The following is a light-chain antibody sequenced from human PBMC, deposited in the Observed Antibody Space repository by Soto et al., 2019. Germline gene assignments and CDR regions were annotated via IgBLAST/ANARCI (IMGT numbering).Light chain of an antibody. Sequence: EIVLTQSPGTLSLSPGERATLSCRASQSVSSSYLAWYQQKPGQAPRLLIYGASSRATGIPDRFSGSGSGKHFTLTISRLEPEDFAVSYCQQYGSSPLLTFGGGPKVEIK. CDR1: QSVSSSY. V-gene: IGKV3-20*01. CDR2: GAS. CDR3: QQYGSSPLLT. J-gene: IGKJ4*01.